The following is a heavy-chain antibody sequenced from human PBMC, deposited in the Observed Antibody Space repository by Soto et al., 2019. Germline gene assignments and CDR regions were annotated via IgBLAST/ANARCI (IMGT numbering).Heavy chain of an antibody. CDR1: GGTFSSYA. V-gene: IGHV1-69*13. CDR2: IIPIFGTA. CDR3: ARDVYIVATIRRYYYYGMDV. Sequence: SVKVSCKASGGTFSSYAISWVRQAPGQGLEWMGGIIPIFGTANYAQKYQGRVTITADESTSTAYMELSSLRSEDTAVYYCARDVYIVATIRRYYYYGMDVWGQGTTVTVSS. J-gene: IGHJ6*02. D-gene: IGHD5-12*01.